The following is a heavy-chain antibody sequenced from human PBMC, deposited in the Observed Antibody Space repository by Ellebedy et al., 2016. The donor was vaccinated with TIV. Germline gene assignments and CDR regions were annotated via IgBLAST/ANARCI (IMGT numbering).Heavy chain of an antibody. V-gene: IGHV3-48*03. J-gene: IGHJ5*02. CDR2: ISAGGGVT. Sequence: GESLKISCAASGFPFTTFEMNWVRQAPGKGLEWIAFISAGGGVTRYADSVRGRFLISRDNARNTRYLQMSSLRVEDTAIYYCAGDEEIRTGLDPWGQGTLVTVSS. CDR3: AGDEEIRTGLDP. CDR1: GFPFTTFE. D-gene: IGHD1-14*01.